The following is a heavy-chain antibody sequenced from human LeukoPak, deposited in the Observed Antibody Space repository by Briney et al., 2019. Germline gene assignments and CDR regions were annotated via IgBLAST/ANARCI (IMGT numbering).Heavy chain of an antibody. CDR3: AREGLATMIRGVIPY. D-gene: IGHD3-10*01. CDR1: GASLSSGSYY. J-gene: IGHJ4*02. Sequence: SETLSLTCTVSGASLSSGSYYWSWVRQPPGKGLEWIVYIYYSGNTNYNASLKSRVTISVDTSKNQFSLKLSSVTAADTAVYYCAREGLATMIRGVIPYWGQGTLVTVSS. V-gene: IGHV4-61*01. CDR2: IYYSGNT.